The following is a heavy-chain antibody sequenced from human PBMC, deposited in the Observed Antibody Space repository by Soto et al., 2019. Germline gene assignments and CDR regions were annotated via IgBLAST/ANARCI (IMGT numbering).Heavy chain of an antibody. D-gene: IGHD2-2*01. CDR3: ARGSPAASIYGMDV. CDR2: IYSGGST. Sequence: GGSLRLSCAASGFTVSSNYTSWVRQAPGKGLEWVSVIYSGGSTYYADSVKGRFTISRDNSKNTLYLQMNSLRAEDTAVYYCARGSPAASIYGMDVWGQGTTVTVSS. J-gene: IGHJ6*02. V-gene: IGHV3-66*01. CDR1: GFTVSSNY.